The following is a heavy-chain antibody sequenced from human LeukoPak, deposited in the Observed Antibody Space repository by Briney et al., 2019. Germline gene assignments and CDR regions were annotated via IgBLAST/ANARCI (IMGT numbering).Heavy chain of an antibody. V-gene: IGHV3-21*01. J-gene: IGHJ5*02. CDR1: GFTFSNYN. D-gene: IGHD3-3*01. CDR2: ISSSSSYK. Sequence: GGSLRLSCAASGFTFSNYNMTWVRQAPGKGLEWVSFISSSSSYKYYADSVKGRFTISRDNAENSLHLQMNSLRAEDTAVYYCASTRERFLEWLPNWFDPWGQGTLVTVSS. CDR3: ASTRERFLEWLPNWFDP.